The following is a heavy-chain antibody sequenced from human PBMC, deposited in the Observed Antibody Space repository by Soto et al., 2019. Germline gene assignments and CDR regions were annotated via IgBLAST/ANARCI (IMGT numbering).Heavy chain of an antibody. J-gene: IGHJ6*02. CDR1: GYTFTGYY. Sequence: ASVKVSCKASGYTFTGYYMHWVRQAPGQGLEWMGWINPNSGGTNYAQKFQGRVTMTRDTSISTAYMELSRLRSDDTAVYYCARGDSSGWYYYYYYGMDVWGQGTTVTVSS. CDR2: INPNSGGT. CDR3: ARGDSSGWYYYYYYGMDV. V-gene: IGHV1-2*02. D-gene: IGHD6-19*01.